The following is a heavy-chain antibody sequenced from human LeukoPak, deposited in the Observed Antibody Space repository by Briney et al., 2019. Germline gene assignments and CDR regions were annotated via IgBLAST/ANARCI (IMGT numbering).Heavy chain of an antibody. D-gene: IGHD3-10*01. CDR2: IYYSGST. J-gene: IGHJ4*02. CDR1: GGSISSSSYY. CDR3: ARWHGSGSYYNGGHDY. V-gene: IGHV4-39*01. Sequence: PSETLSLTCTVSGGSISSSSYYWGWIRQPPGKGLEWIGSIYYSGSTYYNPSLKSRVTISVDTSKNQFSLKLSSVTAADTAVYYCARWHGSGSYYNGGHDYWGQGTLVTVSS.